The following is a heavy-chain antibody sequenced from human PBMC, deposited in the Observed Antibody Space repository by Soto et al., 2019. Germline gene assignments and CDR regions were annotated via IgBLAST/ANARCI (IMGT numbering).Heavy chain of an antibody. CDR2: ISGSGTYT. V-gene: IGHV3-21*04. CDR3: ARDREYYDFWSGYYSFGFDP. J-gene: IGHJ5*02. D-gene: IGHD3-3*01. Sequence: GGSLRLSCAASGFTFSECSLNWVRQAPGKGLEWVSSISGSGTYTYYAESVKGRFTISRDNSKNTLYLQMNSLRAEDTAVYYCARDREYYDFWSGYYSFGFDPWGQGTLVTVSS. CDR1: GFTFSECS.